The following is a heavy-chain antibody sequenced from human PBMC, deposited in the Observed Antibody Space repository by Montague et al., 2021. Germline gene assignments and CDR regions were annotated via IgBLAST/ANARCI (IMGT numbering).Heavy chain of an antibody. CDR3: ARDSYSSGWYSAEYFQH. D-gene: IGHD6-19*01. Sequence: SLRLSCAASGFTFRTYGMNWVRQAPGKGLEWVSYITGSSRSIYYADSVRGRFTISRDNPKNSLYLQMNSLRDEDTAVYYWARDSYSSGWYSAEYFQHWGQGTLVTVSS. V-gene: IGHV3-48*02. CDR2: ITGSSRSI. J-gene: IGHJ1*01. CDR1: GFTFRTYG.